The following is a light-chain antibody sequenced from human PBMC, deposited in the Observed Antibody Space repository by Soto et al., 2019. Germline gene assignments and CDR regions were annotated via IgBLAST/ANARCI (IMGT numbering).Light chain of an antibody. CDR1: QSVSSN. Sequence: EIVMTQSPATLSVSPGEGATLSCRASQSVSSNLAWYQQKPGQAPRLLIYAASTRATGIPARFRGSGSGTAFTLTITSLQSEDFGVYYGQQDNNWPPLTFGGGTKVEIK. CDR2: AAS. J-gene: IGKJ4*01. CDR3: QQDNNWPPLT. V-gene: IGKV3-15*01.